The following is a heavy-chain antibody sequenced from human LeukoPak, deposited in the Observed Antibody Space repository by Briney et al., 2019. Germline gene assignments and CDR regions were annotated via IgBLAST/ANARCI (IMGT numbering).Heavy chain of an antibody. Sequence: SETLSLTCAVYGESFSGHYWTWIRQPPGKGLQYIGEINHSGSTNYNPSLKSRVTISVDTSKNQFYLKMRSVTAADTAMYYCARRRLFGSSWSADYWGQGTLVTVSS. CDR1: GESFSGHY. CDR3: ARRRLFGSSWSADY. D-gene: IGHD6-19*01. V-gene: IGHV4-34*01. CDR2: INHSGST. J-gene: IGHJ4*02.